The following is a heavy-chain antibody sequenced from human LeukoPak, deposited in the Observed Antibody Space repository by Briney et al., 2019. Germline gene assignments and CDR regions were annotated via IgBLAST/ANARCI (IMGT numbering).Heavy chain of an antibody. CDR3: ASSYCSSTSCYYFDNWFDP. CDR1: GYTFTGYY. CDR2: INPNSGGT. V-gene: IGHV1-2*02. J-gene: IGHJ5*02. Sequence: ASVKVSCKASGYTFTGYYMHWVRQAPGQGLEWMGWINPNSGGTNYAQKFQGRVTMTRDTSISTAYMELSRLRSDDTAVYYCASSYCSSTSCYYFDNWFDPWGQGTLVTVSS. D-gene: IGHD2-2*01.